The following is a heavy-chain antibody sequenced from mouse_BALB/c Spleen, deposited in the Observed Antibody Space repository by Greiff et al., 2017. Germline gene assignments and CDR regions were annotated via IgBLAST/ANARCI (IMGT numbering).Heavy chain of an antibody. CDR1: GYAFTNYL. J-gene: IGHJ3*01. CDR2: INHGSGGT. D-gene: IGHD4-1*01. V-gene: IGHV1-54*01. CDR3: AGTGTGGAY. Sequence: VQLQQSGAELVRPGTSVKVSCKASGYAFTNYLIEWVKQRPGQGLEWIGVINHGSGGTNYNEKFKGKVTLTADKSSSTAYMQLSSLTSDDSAVFFCAGTGTGGAYWGQGTLVTVSA.